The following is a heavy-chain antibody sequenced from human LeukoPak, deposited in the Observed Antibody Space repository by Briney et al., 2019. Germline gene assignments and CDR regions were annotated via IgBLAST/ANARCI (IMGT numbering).Heavy chain of an antibody. CDR2: VRQDGGEG. CDR1: GFTFNTYW. CDR3: AKGDYDFWSGGIDY. D-gene: IGHD3-3*01. Sequence: GGSLRLSCAASGFTFNTYWMTWVRQAPGRGLVWVANVRQDGGEGHYVDSVKGRFTVSRDNAENSLYLHMNSLRAEDMALYYFAKGDYDFWSGGIDYWGQGTLVTVSS. V-gene: IGHV3-7*03. J-gene: IGHJ4*02.